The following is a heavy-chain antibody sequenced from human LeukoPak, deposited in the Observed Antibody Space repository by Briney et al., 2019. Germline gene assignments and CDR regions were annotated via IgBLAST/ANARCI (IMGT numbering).Heavy chain of an antibody. CDR3: ARARYSSSWYPAMYMDV. Sequence: SETLSLACAVYGGSFSGYYWSWIRQPPGKGLEWIGEINHSGSTNYNPSLKSRVTISVDTSKNQFSLKLSSVTAADTAVYYCARARYSSSWYPAMYMDVWGKGTTVTVSS. CDR1: GGSFSGYY. CDR2: INHSGST. D-gene: IGHD6-13*01. V-gene: IGHV4-34*01. J-gene: IGHJ6*03.